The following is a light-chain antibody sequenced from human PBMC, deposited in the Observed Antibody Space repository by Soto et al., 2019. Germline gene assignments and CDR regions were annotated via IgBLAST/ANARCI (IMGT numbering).Light chain of an antibody. J-gene: IGKJ2*01. Sequence: EIELTQSPGTLSLSPGERATLSCRASQRVSSSYLAWYQQKPGQAPRLLIYGASSRATGIPDRFSGSGSGTDFTLTISRLEPEDFAVYFCQRYGSSPPFTFGQGTKVDIK. CDR3: QRYGSSPPFT. V-gene: IGKV3-20*01. CDR2: GAS. CDR1: QRVSSSY.